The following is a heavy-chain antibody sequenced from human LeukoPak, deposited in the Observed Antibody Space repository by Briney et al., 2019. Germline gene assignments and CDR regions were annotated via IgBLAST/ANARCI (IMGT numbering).Heavy chain of an antibody. D-gene: IGHD6-19*01. CDR2: ISAYNGNT. V-gene: IGHV1-18*01. CDR3: ARDQRDSSGWTHYSYYYLDV. CDR1: GYTFTGYG. Sequence: ASVKVSCKASGYTFTGYGISWVRQAPGQGLEWMGWISAYNGNTNYAQKLQGRVTMTTDTSTSTAYMELRSLRSDDTAVYYCARDQRDSSGWTHYSYYYLDVWGKGTTVTISS. J-gene: IGHJ6*03.